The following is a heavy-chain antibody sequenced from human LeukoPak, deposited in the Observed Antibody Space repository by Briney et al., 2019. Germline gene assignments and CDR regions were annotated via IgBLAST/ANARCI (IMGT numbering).Heavy chain of an antibody. CDR3: ARGNGGYTGRHYYYYYMDV. V-gene: IGHV1-18*01. D-gene: IGHD6-25*01. Sequence: ASVKVSCKASGYTFTSYGISWVRQAPGQGLEWMGWISAYNGNTNYARKLQGRVTMTTDTSTSTAYMELRSLRSDDTAVYYCARGNGGYTGRHYYYYYMDVWGKGTTVTVSS. CDR1: GYTFTSYG. J-gene: IGHJ6*03. CDR2: ISAYNGNT.